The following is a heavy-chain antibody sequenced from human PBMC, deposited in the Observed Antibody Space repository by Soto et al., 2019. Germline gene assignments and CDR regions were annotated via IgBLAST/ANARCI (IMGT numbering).Heavy chain of an antibody. CDR1: GYTFTNYP. D-gene: IGHD3-16*01. J-gene: IGHJ3*02. CDR2: IVVGNGYT. V-gene: IGHV1-3*01. CDR3: AGGQCSDDTFKPAFDI. Sequence: QVYRLQPGAEVKKPGASVKLSCEASGYTFTNYPVHWVRQAPGQRLEWMGRIVVGNGYTKYSRNFNGRVNMTRDTSARTAHMEWSNMRSEDTAVYFCAGGQCSDDTFKPAFDIWGQGTLVTVSS.